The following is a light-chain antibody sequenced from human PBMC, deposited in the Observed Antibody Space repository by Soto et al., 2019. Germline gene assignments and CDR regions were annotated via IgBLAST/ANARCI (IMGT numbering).Light chain of an antibody. J-gene: IGKJ4*01. CDR3: QQHYSDPLT. CDR2: WAS. CDR1: QSALYSSNNKNY. V-gene: IGKV4-1*01. Sequence: DIVMTQSPDSLAVSLGERATINCKSSQSALYSSNNKNYLVWYQQKPGQPPKLLIYWASTRESGVPDRFSGSGSGTDFTLTISSLQAEDVAVYYCQQHYSDPLTFGGGTKVEIK.